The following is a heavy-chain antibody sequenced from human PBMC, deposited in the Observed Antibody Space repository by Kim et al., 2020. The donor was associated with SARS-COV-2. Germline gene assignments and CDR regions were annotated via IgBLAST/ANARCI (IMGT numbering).Heavy chain of an antibody. CDR3: ARGLRAAATPGWFDP. CDR1: GGSISSGSYY. J-gene: IGHJ5*02. V-gene: IGHV4-61*02. CDR2: IYTSGST. Sequence: SETLSLTCTVSGGSISSGSYYWSWIRQPAGKGLEWIGRIYTSGSTNYNPSLKSRVTISVDTSKNQFSLKLSSVTAADTAVYYCARGLRAAATPGWFDPWGQGTLVTVSS. D-gene: IGHD6-13*01.